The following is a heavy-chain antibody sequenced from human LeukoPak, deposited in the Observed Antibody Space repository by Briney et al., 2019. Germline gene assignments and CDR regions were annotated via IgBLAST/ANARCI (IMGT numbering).Heavy chain of an antibody. D-gene: IGHD4-17*01. Sequence: GGSLRLSCAASGFVVSTNYMTWVRQPPGKGLEWVSVIYKDGRTFYTDSVKGRFTISRDNSKNTVYLQMSSLRVEDTAVYYCAAPGEDYGDYPFDYWGQGTLVTVSS. CDR3: AAPGEDYGDYPFDY. J-gene: IGHJ4*02. CDR2: IYKDGRT. CDR1: GFVVSTNY. V-gene: IGHV3-53*01.